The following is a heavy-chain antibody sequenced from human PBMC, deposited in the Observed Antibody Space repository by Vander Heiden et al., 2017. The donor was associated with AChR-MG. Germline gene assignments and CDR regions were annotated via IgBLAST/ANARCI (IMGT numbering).Heavy chain of an antibody. J-gene: IGHJ1*01. CDR1: AFTYSVNG. CDR2: IWDDGSNK. Sequence: QVQLVESGGGVVQPGRSRRLSCAASAFTYSVNGRHWVRQAPGKGLEWVAVIWDDGSNKYYADSVKGRFTISRDNSKNTLYLQMNSLRAEDTAVYYCASALDGYNLVDFQHWGQGTLVTVSS. D-gene: IGHD5-12*01. V-gene: IGHV3-33*01. CDR3: ASALDGYNLVDFQH.